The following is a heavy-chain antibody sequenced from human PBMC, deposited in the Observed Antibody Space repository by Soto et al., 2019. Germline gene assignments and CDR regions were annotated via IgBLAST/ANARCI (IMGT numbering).Heavy chain of an antibody. J-gene: IGHJ2*01. CDR3: ASGTYVWGIYPNWYLGL. Sequence: QLQLQEPGPGLVKPSETLSLTCTVSGGSISSSSYYWGSIRHPPGKRLEWIGSIYYSGSTYYNPPLKSRVTISVASSKTQFFLELRSVTAADRAVYYCASGTYVWGIYPNWYLGLWGSGTVVTVSS. D-gene: IGHD3-16*02. CDR2: IYYSGST. V-gene: IGHV4-39*01. CDR1: GGSISSSSYY.